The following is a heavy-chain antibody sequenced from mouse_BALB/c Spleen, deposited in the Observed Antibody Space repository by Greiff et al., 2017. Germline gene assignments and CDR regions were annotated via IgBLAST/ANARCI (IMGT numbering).Heavy chain of an antibody. Sequence: VQLQQSGPGLVAPSQSLSITCTVSGFSLTSYGVHWVRQPPGKGLEWLGVIWAGGSTNYNSALMSRLSISKDNSKSQVFLKMNSLQTDDTAMYYCARENYGNYLWYFDVWGAGTTVTVSS. V-gene: IGHV2-9*02. CDR2: IWAGGST. D-gene: IGHD2-1*01. J-gene: IGHJ1*01. CDR1: GFSLTSYG. CDR3: ARENYGNYLWYFDV.